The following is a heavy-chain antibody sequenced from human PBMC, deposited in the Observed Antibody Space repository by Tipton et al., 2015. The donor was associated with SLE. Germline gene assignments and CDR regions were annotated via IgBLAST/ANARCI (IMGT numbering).Heavy chain of an antibody. J-gene: IGHJ6*03. V-gene: IGHV4-4*08. CDR3: GGGNYFDYYMDV. CDR1: GGSISNNY. CDR2: IYSSGST. D-gene: IGHD3-22*01. Sequence: TLSLTCTVSGGSISNNYWSWIRQPPGKGLEWIGYIYSSGSTTYTPSLKSRIAISVDTSTMQFSLRLTSVTAADTAVYYCGGGNYFDYYMDVWGKGTTVTVSS.